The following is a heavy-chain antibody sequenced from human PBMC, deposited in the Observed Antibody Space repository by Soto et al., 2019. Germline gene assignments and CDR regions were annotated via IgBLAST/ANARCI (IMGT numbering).Heavy chain of an antibody. CDR3: ARALLYIAVAGTVNYYYGMDV. V-gene: IGHV6-1*01. D-gene: IGHD6-19*01. CDR1: GDSVSSNSAA. J-gene: IGHJ6*02. CDR2: TYYRSKWYN. Sequence: PSQTLSLTCVISGDSVSSNSAAWNWIRQSPSRGLEWLGRTYYRSKWYNDYAVSVKSRITINPDTSKNQFSLQLNSVTPEDTAVYYCARALLYIAVAGTVNYYYGMDVWGQGTTVTVSS.